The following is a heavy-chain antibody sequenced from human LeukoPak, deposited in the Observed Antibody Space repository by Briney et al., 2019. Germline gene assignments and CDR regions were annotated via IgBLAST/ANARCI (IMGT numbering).Heavy chain of an antibody. J-gene: IGHJ4*02. CDR3: ARERGRQQLALGFDC. CDR1: GFTFRSYG. CDR2: IWYDGSNK. Sequence: RGSLRLSCAASGFTFRSYGMHRVRQAPGKVLEWVAVIWYDGSNKYYPDSVKGRFTISRDNSKNTLYLQMNSLRAEDTAVYYCARERGRQQLALGFDCWGQGTLVTVSS. V-gene: IGHV3-33*01. D-gene: IGHD6-13*01.